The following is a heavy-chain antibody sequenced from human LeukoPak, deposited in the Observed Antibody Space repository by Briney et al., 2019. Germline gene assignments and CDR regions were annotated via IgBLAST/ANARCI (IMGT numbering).Heavy chain of an antibody. D-gene: IGHD5-18*01. J-gene: IGHJ4*02. Sequence: ASETLPPTCTVSGGSISSSSYYWGWIRQPPGKGLEWIGSIYYSGSTYYNPSLKSRVTISVDTSKNQFSLKLSSVTAADTAVYYCARQFGGYSYGPPKPFDYWGQGTLVTVSS. V-gene: IGHV4-39*01. CDR2: IYYSGST. CDR1: GGSISSSSYY. CDR3: ARQFGGYSYGPPKPFDY.